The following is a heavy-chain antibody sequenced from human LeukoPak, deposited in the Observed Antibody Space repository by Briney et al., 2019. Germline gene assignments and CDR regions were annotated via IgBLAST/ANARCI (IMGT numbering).Heavy chain of an antibody. CDR1: GGSISSDY. CDR3: ARDVKSRRRQWFGELSVYYYYYMDV. Sequence: SETLSLTCTVSGGSISSDYWRWIRQPAERGLEWVGRIYSTWSTNYSPSLKSRVTMSVDTSKNQFSLKLSSVTAADTAVYYCARDVKSRRRQWFGELSVYYYYYMDVWGKGTTVTISS. V-gene: IGHV4-4*07. D-gene: IGHD3-10*01. CDR2: IYSTWST. J-gene: IGHJ6*03.